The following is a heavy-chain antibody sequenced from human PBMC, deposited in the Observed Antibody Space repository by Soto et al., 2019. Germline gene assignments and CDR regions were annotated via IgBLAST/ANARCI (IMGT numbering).Heavy chain of an antibody. CDR3: TRDSGWFDP. CDR1: GGSIRVTDYF. CDR2: IYHSGST. D-gene: IGHD7-27*01. Sequence: SETLSLTCTVSGGSIRVTDYFWGWIRQPPGKALEWFASIYHSGSTYYNPSLKRRVTTSIDTSNNQFALTLNSVSAADTAVYFCTRDSGWFDPWGQGTLVTVSS. J-gene: IGHJ5*02. V-gene: IGHV4-39*02.